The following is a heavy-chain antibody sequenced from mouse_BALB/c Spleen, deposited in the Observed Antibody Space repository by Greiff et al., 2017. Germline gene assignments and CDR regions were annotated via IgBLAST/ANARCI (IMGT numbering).Heavy chain of an antibody. CDR2: ISDGGSYT. Sequence: DVQLQESGGGLVKPGGSLKLSCAASGFTFSDYYMYWVRQTPEKRLEWVATISDGGSYTYYPDSVKGRFTISRDNAKNNLYLQMSSLKSEDTAMYYCARDTYRYNYYAMDYWGQGTSVTVSS. J-gene: IGHJ4*01. V-gene: IGHV5-4*02. D-gene: IGHD2-14*01. CDR1: GFTFSDYY. CDR3: ARDTYRYNYYAMDY.